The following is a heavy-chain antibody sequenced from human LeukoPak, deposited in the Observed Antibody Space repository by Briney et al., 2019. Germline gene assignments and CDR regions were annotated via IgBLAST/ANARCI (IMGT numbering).Heavy chain of an antibody. D-gene: IGHD6-6*01. J-gene: IGHJ4*02. CDR2: INPNSGGT. CDR3: ARDSVDREQLLTFDY. Sequence: ASVKVSCKASGYTLTGYYMHWVRQAPGQGLEWMGWINPNSGGTNYAQKFQGRVTMTRDTSISTAYMELSRLRSDDTAVYYCARDSVDREQLLTFDYWGQGTLVTVSS. V-gene: IGHV1-2*02. CDR1: GYTLTGYY.